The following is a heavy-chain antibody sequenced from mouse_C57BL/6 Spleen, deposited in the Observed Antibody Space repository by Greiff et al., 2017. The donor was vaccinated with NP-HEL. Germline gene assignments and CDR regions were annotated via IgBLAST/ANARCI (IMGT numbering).Heavy chain of an antibody. V-gene: IGHV1-55*01. J-gene: IGHJ1*03. D-gene: IGHD1-1*01. CDR1: GYTFTRYW. CDR2: IYPGSGST. CDR3: ARGTTGGATNGYFDV. Sequence: QVQLQQSGAELVKPGASVKMSCQASGYTFTRYWITWVQQRPGQGLEWLGDIYPGSGSTNYPEKFKSKATLTVDKSSSTAYMQLSRLTSEDSAVYYCARGTTGGATNGYFDVWGKGTTVTVSS.